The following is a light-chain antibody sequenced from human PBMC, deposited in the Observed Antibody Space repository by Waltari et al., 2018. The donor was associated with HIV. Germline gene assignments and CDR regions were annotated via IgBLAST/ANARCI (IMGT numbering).Light chain of an antibody. Sequence: SYELTQPSSVSVSPGPTARITCSGAVLEKKYVRWFQQKPGQAPVLLIFKDTEAPSGIPERFSGSSSGTTVTLTISGAHVEDEADYYCYCAADNNLIFGGGTKLTVL. CDR3: YCAADNNLI. CDR2: KDT. CDR1: VLEKKY. J-gene: IGLJ2*01. V-gene: IGLV3-27*01.